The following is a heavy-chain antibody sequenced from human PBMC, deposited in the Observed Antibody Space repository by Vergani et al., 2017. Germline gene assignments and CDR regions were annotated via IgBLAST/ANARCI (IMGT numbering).Heavy chain of an antibody. J-gene: IGHJ4*02. Sequence: QVQLVESGGGVVQPGRSLRLSCAASGFTFSSYGMHWVRQAPGKGLEWVAVIWYDGSNKYYADSVKGRFTISRDNSKNTLYLQMNSLRAVDTAVYYCARDWSSAILWWWGQGTLVTVSS. V-gene: IGHV3-33*08. CDR1: GFTFSSYG. CDR3: ARDWSSAILWW. CDR2: IWYDGSNK. D-gene: IGHD2-21*01.